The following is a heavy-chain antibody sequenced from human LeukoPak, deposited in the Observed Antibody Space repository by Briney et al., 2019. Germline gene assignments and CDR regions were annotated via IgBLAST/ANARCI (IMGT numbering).Heavy chain of an antibody. CDR2: IRYDGSNK. D-gene: IGHD3-22*01. Sequence: SGGSLRLSCAASGFTFSSYGMHWVRQAPGKGLEWVAFIRYDGSNKYYADSVKGRFTISRDNSKNTLYLQMNSLRAEDTAVYYCAKDSSADYYDSSGYPNYFDYWGQGTLVTVSS. J-gene: IGHJ4*02. CDR3: AKDSSADYYDSSGYPNYFDY. V-gene: IGHV3-30*02. CDR1: GFTFSSYG.